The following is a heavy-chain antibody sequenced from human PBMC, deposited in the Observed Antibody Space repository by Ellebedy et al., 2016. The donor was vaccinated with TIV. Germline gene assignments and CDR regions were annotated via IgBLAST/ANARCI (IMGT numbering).Heavy chain of an antibody. CDR2: ISAYNGNT. CDR1: GYTFISYG. Sequence: AASVKVSCKASGYTFISYGISWVRQAPGQGLEWMGWISAYNGNTNYAQKLQGRVTMTTDTSTSTAYMELRSLRSDDTAVYYCARGYDSSGYSSCFAYWGQGTLVTVSS. CDR3: ARGYDSSGYSSCFAY. J-gene: IGHJ4*02. V-gene: IGHV1-18*01. D-gene: IGHD3-22*01.